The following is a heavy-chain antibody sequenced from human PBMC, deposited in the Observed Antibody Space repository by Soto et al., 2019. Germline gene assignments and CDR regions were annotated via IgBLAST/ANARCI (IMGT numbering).Heavy chain of an antibody. CDR2: IYYSGST. J-gene: IGHJ4*02. CDR3: ARGSGYDYDSLDY. CDR1: GVSISSYY. Sequence: SETLSLTCTVSGVSISSYYWSWIRQPPGKGLEWIGYIYYSGSTNYNPSLKSRVTISVDTSKNQFSLKLSSVTAADTAVYYCARGSGYDYDSLDYWGQGTLVTV. V-gene: IGHV4-59*01. D-gene: IGHD5-12*01.